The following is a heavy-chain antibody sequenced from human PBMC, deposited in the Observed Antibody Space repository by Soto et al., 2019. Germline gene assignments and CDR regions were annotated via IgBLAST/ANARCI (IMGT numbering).Heavy chain of an antibody. CDR1: GFTFSNYW. V-gene: IGHV3-74*01. D-gene: IGHD3-16*01. Sequence: PGGSMRVSCTASGFTFSNYWRHWVRQTPGKGLVWVSRINFDESTTTYADSVQGRFTISRDNAKNTLYPQLNSLRAEDTAIYYCVTGGRTAGHVYHFDDWGQGALVTVSS. J-gene: IGHJ4*02. CDR3: VTGGRTAGHVYHFDD. CDR2: INFDESTT.